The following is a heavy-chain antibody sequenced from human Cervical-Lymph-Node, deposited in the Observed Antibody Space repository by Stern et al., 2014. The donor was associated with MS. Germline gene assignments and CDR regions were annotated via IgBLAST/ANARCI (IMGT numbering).Heavy chain of an antibody. J-gene: IGHJ6*02. Sequence: MKLVESGGGLVKPGGSLRLSCAASGFTFSDYYMSWIRQAPGKGLEWVSDISSSGSTIYYADSVKVRFTISRDNAKNSLYLQMNSLRAEDTAVYYCARVLASITIFMDVWGQGTTVTVSS. D-gene: IGHD3-3*01. CDR2: ISSSGSTI. CDR1: GFTFSDYY. CDR3: ARVLASITIFMDV. V-gene: IGHV3-11*01.